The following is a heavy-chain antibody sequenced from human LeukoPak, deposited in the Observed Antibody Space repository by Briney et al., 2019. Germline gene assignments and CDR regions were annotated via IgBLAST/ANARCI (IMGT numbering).Heavy chain of an antibody. CDR3: GGGQVRHFDL. J-gene: IGHJ2*01. CDR1: GFIFSSYW. V-gene: IGHV3-7*03. CDR2: IKKNGREA. Sequence: GESLTLSCEASGFIFSSYWMGWVRQAPGEGLEWVGDIKKNGREAHHVASVKGRFTIARDNAELYLQINSERAVDTAAYHCGGGQVRHFDLGGRGPLHTVS.